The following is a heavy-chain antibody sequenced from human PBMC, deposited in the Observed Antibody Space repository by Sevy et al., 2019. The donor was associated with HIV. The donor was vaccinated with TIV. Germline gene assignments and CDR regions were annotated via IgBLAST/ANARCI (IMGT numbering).Heavy chain of an antibody. CDR1: GFTFSSYA. CDR3: ARRHSSSYGYFDY. J-gene: IGHJ4*02. Sequence: GGSLRLSCAASGFTFSSYAMHWVRQAPGKGLEWVAVISYDGSNKYYADSVKDRFTISRDNSKNTLYLQMNSLRAEDTAVYYCARRHSSSYGYFDYWGQGTLVTVSS. D-gene: IGHD6-6*01. V-gene: IGHV3-30-3*01. CDR2: ISYDGSNK.